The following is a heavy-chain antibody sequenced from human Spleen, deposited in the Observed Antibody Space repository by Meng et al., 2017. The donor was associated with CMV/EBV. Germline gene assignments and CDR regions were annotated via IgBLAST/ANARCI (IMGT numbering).Heavy chain of an antibody. Sequence: ASVKVSCKASGYTFTSYGISWVRQAPGQGLEWMGWINPNSDGTKYAQKFQGRVTVTKDTSISTAYLELSRLRSNDTAVYFCARVISAHTLDSSGWYFGYWGQGTLVTVSS. J-gene: IGHJ4*02. D-gene: IGHD6-19*01. CDR3: ARVISAHTLDSSGWYFGY. V-gene: IGHV1-2*02. CDR2: INPNSDGT. CDR1: GYTFTSYG.